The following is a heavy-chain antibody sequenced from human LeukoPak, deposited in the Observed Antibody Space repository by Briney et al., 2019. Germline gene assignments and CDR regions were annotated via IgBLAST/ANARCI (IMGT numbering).Heavy chain of an antibody. CDR3: VSVVAATAIDI. CDR2: ISAYNGNT. CDR1: GYTFTSYG. Sequence: GASVKVSFKASGYTFTSYGISWVRQAPGQGLEWMGWISAYNGNTNYAQKLQGRVTMTTDTSTSTAYMELRSLRSDDTAVYYCVSVVAATAIDIWGQGTMVTVSS. V-gene: IGHV1-18*01. D-gene: IGHD2-15*01. J-gene: IGHJ3*02.